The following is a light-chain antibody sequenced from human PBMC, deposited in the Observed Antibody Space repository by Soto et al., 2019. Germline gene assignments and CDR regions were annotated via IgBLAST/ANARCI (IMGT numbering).Light chain of an antibody. J-gene: IGLJ1*01. Sequence: QSVLTQPPSVSGAPGQRVTISCTGSSSNIGAGYDVHWYQHLPGTAPKLLIYGNSKRPSGVPDRFSGSKSGTSASLAITGLQAEDEADYYCQSDDSSLSGSVFGTGTKLTVL. CDR2: GNS. CDR3: QSDDSSLSGSV. CDR1: SSNIGAGYD. V-gene: IGLV1-40*01.